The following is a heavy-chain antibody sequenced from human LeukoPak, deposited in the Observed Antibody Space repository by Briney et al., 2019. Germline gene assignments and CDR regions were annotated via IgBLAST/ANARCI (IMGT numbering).Heavy chain of an antibody. CDR2: IYYSGST. Sequence: SETLSLTCTVSGGSISSSSYYWGWIRQPPGKGLEWIGSIYYSGSTYYNPSLKSRVTISVDTSKNQFSLKLSSVTTADTAVYYCARTISSTSCCNYYYYMDAWGKGTTVTISS. V-gene: IGHV4-39*01. J-gene: IGHJ6*03. CDR3: ARTISSTSCCNYYYYMDA. D-gene: IGHD2-2*01. CDR1: GGSISSSSYY.